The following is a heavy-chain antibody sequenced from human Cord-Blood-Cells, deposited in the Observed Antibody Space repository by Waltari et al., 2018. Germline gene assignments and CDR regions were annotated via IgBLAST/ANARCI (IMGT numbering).Heavy chain of an antibody. D-gene: IGHD1-26*01. CDR1: GYSFTSYW. J-gene: IGHJ4*02. CDR3: ARHAMSYSGSYYALDY. CDR2: IYPGNSDT. Sequence: EVQLVQSGAEVKKPGESLKISCKGAGYSFTSYWIGWVRQMPGKGLEWMGIIYPGNSDTRSSPSFQGQVTISADKSISTAYLQWSSLKASDTAMYYCARHAMSYSGSYYALDYWGQGTLVTVSS. V-gene: IGHV5-51*01.